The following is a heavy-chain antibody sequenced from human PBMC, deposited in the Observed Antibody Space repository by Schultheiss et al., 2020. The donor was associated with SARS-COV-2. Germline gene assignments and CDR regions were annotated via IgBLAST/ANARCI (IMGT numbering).Heavy chain of an antibody. CDR2: ISGSGGST. CDR3: ARYLPAAETMDV. D-gene: IGHD2-2*01. J-gene: IGHJ6*03. CDR1: GFTFSSYA. V-gene: IGHV3-23*01. Sequence: GGSLRLSCAASGFTFSSYAMSWVRQAPGKGLELVSAISGSGGSTYYADSVKGRFTISRDNSKDTLYLQMNSLRAEDTAVYYCARYLPAAETMDVWGKGTTVTV.